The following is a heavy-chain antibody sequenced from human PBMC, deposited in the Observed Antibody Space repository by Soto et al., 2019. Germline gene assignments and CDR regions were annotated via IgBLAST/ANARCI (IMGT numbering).Heavy chain of an antibody. CDR1: GFTFSSYA. V-gene: IGHV3-23*01. J-gene: IGHJ4*02. CDR3: AKRSSSSTFDY. Sequence: EVQLLESGGGLVQPGESLRLSCAASGFTFSSYAMSWVRQAPGKGLEWVSVISGSDDSTNYADSVKGRFTISRDNPKNTLYLQMNSLRAEDTAVYYCAKRSSSSTFDYWGQGTLVTVSS. CDR2: ISGSDDST. D-gene: IGHD6-6*01.